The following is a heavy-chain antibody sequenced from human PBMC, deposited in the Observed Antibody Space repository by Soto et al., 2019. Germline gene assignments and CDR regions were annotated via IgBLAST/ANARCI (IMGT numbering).Heavy chain of an antibody. CDR2: ISYDGSNK. CDR1: GFNFSSYA. D-gene: IGHD6-19*01. V-gene: IGHV3-30-3*01. CDR3: ARDRVVSVAANYYYYGMDV. Sequence: GGSLRLSCAASGFNFSSYAMHWVRQAPGKGLEWVAVISYDGSNKYYADSVKGRFTISRDNSKNTLYLQMNSLRAEDTAVYYCARDRVVSVAANYYYYGMDVWGQGTTVTVSS. J-gene: IGHJ6*02.